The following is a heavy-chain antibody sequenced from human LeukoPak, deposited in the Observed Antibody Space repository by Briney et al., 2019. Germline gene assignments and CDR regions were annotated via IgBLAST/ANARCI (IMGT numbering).Heavy chain of an antibody. CDR1: GGTFSSYA. D-gene: IGHD2-15*01. J-gene: IGHJ3*02. V-gene: IGHV1-69*13. Sequence: SVKVSCKSSGGTFSSYAIIWVRQAPGQGLEWMGGIIPIFGTANYAQKFQGRVTITADESTSTAYMELSSLRSEDTAVYYCARDRVVGLGIDNAFDIWGHGTMVTVSS. CDR2: IIPIFGTA. CDR3: ARDRVVGLGIDNAFDI.